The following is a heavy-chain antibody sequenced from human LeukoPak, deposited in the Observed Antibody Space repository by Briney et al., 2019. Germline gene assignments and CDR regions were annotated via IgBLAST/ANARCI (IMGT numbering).Heavy chain of an antibody. CDR3: ARRYCSSNSCYAGMGLPFDY. CDR2: IIPIFGRA. J-gene: IGHJ4*02. V-gene: IGHV1-69*06. CDR1: GGSFSSYA. D-gene: IGHD2-2*01. Sequence: SVKVSCKASGGSFSSYAISWVRQAPGQGLEWMGGIIPIFGRANYAQKFQGRVTITADKSTSTAYMELRSLRSEDTAVYYCARRYCSSNSCYAGMGLPFDYWGQGTLVTVSS.